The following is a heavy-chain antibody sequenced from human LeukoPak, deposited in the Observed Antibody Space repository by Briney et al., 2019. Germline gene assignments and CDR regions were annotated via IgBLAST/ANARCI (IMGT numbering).Heavy chain of an antibody. CDR1: GFTASSNY. CDR2: IYSGGTT. CDR3: ARGPVTRFEI. J-gene: IGHJ3*02. V-gene: IGHV3-53*01. D-gene: IGHD4-17*01. Sequence: GGSLRLSCAASGFTASSNYMSWVRQAPGKGLEWVSVIYSGGTTYYADSVKGRFTISRGNSNNTLYLQMNSLRAEDTAVYYCARGPVTRFEIWGQGTMVTVSS.